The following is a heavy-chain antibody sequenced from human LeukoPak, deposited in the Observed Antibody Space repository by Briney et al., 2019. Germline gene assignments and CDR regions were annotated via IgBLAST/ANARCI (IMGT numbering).Heavy chain of an antibody. D-gene: IGHD3-10*01. Sequence: TGGSLRLSCAASGFTLSSYAMTWVRQAAGKGLEWVSDIGDSGATTYYAASVKGRFTISSDNSKKTLYLQMSSLRAEATAVYFWAIFHYYGAGRYYLSYRGPGTLVTVSS. CDR2: IGDSGATT. V-gene: IGHV3-23*01. J-gene: IGHJ4*02. CDR1: GFTLSSYA. CDR3: AIFHYYGAGRYYLSY.